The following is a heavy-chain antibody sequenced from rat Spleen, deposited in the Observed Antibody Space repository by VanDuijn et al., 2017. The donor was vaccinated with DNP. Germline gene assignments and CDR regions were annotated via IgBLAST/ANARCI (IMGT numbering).Heavy chain of an antibody. Sequence: EVQLVESGGGLVQPGRSLKLSCGASRFSFSDYNMAWVRQAPTKGLEWVATISYDGSSTWYRDSVKGRFTISRDNAKSTLYLQMDSLRSEDTATYYCARHEATEGIDFDYWGQGVMVTVSS. CDR1: RFSFSDYN. J-gene: IGHJ2*01. V-gene: IGHV5-7*01. CDR2: ISYDGSST. D-gene: IGHD1-11*01. CDR3: ARHEATEGIDFDY.